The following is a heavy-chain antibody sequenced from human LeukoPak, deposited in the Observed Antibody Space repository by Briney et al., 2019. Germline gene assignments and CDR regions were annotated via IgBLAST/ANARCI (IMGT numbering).Heavy chain of an antibody. D-gene: IGHD5-12*01. V-gene: IGHV4-30-2*01. CDR3: ARDSRYSRYSGYDYIPGWFDP. J-gene: IGHJ5*02. CDR2: IYHSGST. CDR1: GGSISSGGYS. Sequence: PSQTLSLTCAVSGGSISSGGYSWSWIRQPPGKGLEWIGYIYHSGSTYYNPSLKSRVTISVDRSKNQFSLKLSSVTAADTAVYYCARDSRYSRYSGYDYIPGWFDPWGQGTLVTVSS.